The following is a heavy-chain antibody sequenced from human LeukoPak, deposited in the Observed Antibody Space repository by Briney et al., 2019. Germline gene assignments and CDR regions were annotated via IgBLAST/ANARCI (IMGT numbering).Heavy chain of an antibody. V-gene: IGHV3-7*01. Sequence: PGGSLRLSCAASGFTFSSYGMHWVRQAPGKGLEWVANIKEDGSEKYYVDSVKGRFTASRDNAKNSLYLQMNSLRAEDTAVYYCARITMVRGARKDDFWGQGALVTVSS. J-gene: IGHJ4*02. CDR1: GFTFSSYG. CDR3: ARITMVRGARKDDF. CDR2: IKEDGSEK. D-gene: IGHD3-10*01.